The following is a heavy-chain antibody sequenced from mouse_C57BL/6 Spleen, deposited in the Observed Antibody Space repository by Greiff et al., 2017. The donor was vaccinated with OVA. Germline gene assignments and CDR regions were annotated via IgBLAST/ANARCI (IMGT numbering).Heavy chain of an antibody. CDR1: GFTFTDYY. Sequence: EVKLEESGGGLVQPGGSLSLSCAASGFTFTDYYMSWVRQPPGKALEWLGFIRNKANGYTTEYSASVKGRFTISRDNSQSILYLQMNALRAEDSATYYCASGRATVVATPAYWGQGTLVTVSA. CDR2: IRNKANGYTT. D-gene: IGHD1-1*01. J-gene: IGHJ3*01. CDR3: ASGRATVVATPAY. V-gene: IGHV7-3*01.